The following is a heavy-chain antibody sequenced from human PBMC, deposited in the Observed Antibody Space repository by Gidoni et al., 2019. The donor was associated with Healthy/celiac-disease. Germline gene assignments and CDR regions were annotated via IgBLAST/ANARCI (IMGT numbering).Heavy chain of an antibody. CDR1: GYTFPGYS. D-gene: IGHD2-21*02. CDR3: SIYCGGDCSH. Sequence: QVQLVQSGAEVKKPGASVKVSCKACGYTFPGYSMHWGRQAPGQGIEWMGWINPNSGGTNDAQKFQGRFTMTSDTSISTAYMELSRLRSDDTAVYYCSIYCGGDCSHWGQGTLVTFSS. J-gene: IGHJ4*02. V-gene: IGHV1-2*02. CDR2: INPNSGGT.